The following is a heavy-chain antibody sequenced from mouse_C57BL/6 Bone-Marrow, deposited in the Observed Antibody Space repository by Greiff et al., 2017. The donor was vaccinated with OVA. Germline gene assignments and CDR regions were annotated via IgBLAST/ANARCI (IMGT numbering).Heavy chain of an antibody. D-gene: IGHD5-1*01. CDR1: GFTFSDYG. Sequence: EVKLVESGGGLVKPGGSLKLSCAASGFTFSDYGMHWVRQAPEKGLEWVAYISSGSSTIYYADTVKGRFTISRDTAKHTLFLQMTSLRSEHTAMYYCAKSTRCFEYRGEGTTLSVSS. V-gene: IGHV5-17*01. CDR2: ISSGSSTI. J-gene: IGHJ2*01. CDR3: AKSTRCFEY.